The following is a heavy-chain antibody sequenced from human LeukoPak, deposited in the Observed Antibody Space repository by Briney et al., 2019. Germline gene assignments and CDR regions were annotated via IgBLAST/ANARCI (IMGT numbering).Heavy chain of an antibody. CDR2: ISGSGGST. CDR3: ARRLKGYCSGGSCPD. Sequence: GGSLRLSCAASGFTFSSYAMSWVRQAPGKGLEWVSAISGSGGSTYYADSVKGRFTISRDNSKNTLYLQMNSLRAEDTAVYYCARRLKGYCSGGSCPDWGQGTLVTVPS. V-gene: IGHV3-23*01. CDR1: GFTFSSYA. D-gene: IGHD2-15*01. J-gene: IGHJ4*02.